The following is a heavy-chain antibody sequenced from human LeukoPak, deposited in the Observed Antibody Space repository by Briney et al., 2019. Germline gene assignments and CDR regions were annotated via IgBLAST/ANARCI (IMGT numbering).Heavy chain of an antibody. CDR2: INHSGST. CDR3: ARAPNYDSSGYYYLDY. CDR1: GGSFSGYY. D-gene: IGHD3-22*01. Sequence: SETLSLTCAVYGGSFSGYYWSWIRQPPGKGLEWIGEINHSGSTNYNPSLKSRVTISVDTSKNQFSLKLSSVTAADTAVYYCARAPNYDSSGYYYLDYWGQGTLVTVSS. J-gene: IGHJ4*02. V-gene: IGHV4-34*01.